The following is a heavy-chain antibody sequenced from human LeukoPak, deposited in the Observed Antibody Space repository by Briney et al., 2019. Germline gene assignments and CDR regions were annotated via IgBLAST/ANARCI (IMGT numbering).Heavy chain of an antibody. Sequence: PGGSLRPSCAASGFTFSSYAMHWVRQAPGKGLEWVAVISYDGSNKYYADSVKGRFTISRDNSKNTLYLQMNSLRAEDTAVYYCAREEGSSWFDPWGQGTLVTVSS. CDR3: AREEGSSWFDP. D-gene: IGHD6-13*01. CDR1: GFTFSSYA. CDR2: ISYDGSNK. V-gene: IGHV3-30*04. J-gene: IGHJ5*02.